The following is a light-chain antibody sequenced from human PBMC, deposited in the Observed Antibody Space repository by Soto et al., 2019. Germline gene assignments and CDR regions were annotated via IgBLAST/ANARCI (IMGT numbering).Light chain of an antibody. V-gene: IGLV2-14*01. Sequence: QSALTQPASVSGSPGQSITTSCTGTSGDIGSYNRVSWYQQHPGKAPKLIIYEVTDRPSGVSNRFSGSKSGNTGSLTISGLQAEDEAEYYCSSYTNINTRACVFGTGTKLTVL. J-gene: IGLJ1*01. CDR2: EVT. CDR3: SSYTNINTRACV. CDR1: SGDIGSYNR.